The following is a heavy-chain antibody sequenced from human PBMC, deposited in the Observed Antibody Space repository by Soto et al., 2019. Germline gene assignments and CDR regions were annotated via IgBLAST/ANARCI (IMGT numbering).Heavy chain of an antibody. Sequence: SVKVSCKASGGTFSSYTISWVRQAPGQGLEWMGRIIPILGIANYAQKFQGRVTITADKSTSTAYMELSSLRSEDTAVYYCARALDYGDVDYYYYYMDVWGKGTTVTVS. J-gene: IGHJ6*03. V-gene: IGHV1-69*02. CDR2: IIPILGIA. CDR1: GGTFSSYT. CDR3: ARALDYGDVDYYYYYMDV. D-gene: IGHD4-17*01.